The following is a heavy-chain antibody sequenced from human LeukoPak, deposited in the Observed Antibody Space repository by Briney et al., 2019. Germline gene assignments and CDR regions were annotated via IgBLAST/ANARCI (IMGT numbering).Heavy chain of an antibody. Sequence: GGSLRLSCAASGFTFSSYAMHWVRQAPGKGLEWVAVISYDGSNKYYAGSVKGRFTISRDNSRNTLYLQMNSLRAEDTAVYYCAKRAGGDSSGYYGDDAFDIWGQGTMVTVSS. CDR3: AKRAGGDSSGYYGDDAFDI. CDR1: GFTFSSYA. D-gene: IGHD3-22*01. J-gene: IGHJ3*02. V-gene: IGHV3-30*04. CDR2: ISYDGSNK.